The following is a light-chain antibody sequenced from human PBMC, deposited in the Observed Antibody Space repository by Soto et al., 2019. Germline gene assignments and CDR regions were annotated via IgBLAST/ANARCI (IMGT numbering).Light chain of an antibody. CDR1: SSDIGAYNY. CDR2: GLT. Sequence: QSALTQPASVSGSPGQSITISCTGTSSDIGAYNYVSWYQQHPGKAPKLLIYGLTNRPSGVSNRFSGSKSGNTASLTISGLQAEDDAGYYCSSYTTSLTLVFGGGTKLTVL. J-gene: IGLJ3*02. CDR3: SSYTTSLTLV. V-gene: IGLV2-14*01.